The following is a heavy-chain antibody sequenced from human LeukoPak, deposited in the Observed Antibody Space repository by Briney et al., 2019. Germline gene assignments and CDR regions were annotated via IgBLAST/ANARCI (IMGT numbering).Heavy chain of an antibody. CDR2: INHSGST. CDR3: ARLRLRYYYDSSGLDY. J-gene: IGHJ4*02. V-gene: IGHV4-34*01. D-gene: IGHD3-22*01. CDR1: GGSFSGYY. Sequence: SETLSLTCAVYGGSFSGYYWSWIRQPPGKGLEWIGEINHSGSTNYNPSLKSRVTISVDTSKNQFSLKLSSVTAADTAVYYCARLRLRYYYDSSGLDYWGQGTLDTVSS.